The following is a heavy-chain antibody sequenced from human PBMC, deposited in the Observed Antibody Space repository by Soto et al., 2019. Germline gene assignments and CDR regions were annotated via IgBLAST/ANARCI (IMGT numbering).Heavy chain of an antibody. CDR1: GGTFSSYA. Sequence: GASVKVSRKASGGTFSSYAISWVRQAPGQGLEWMGGIIPIFGTANYAQKFQGRVTITADESTSTAYMELSSLRSEDTAVYYCARAKSHYYYYGMDVWGQGTTVTVSS. V-gene: IGHV1-69*13. J-gene: IGHJ6*02. CDR3: ARAKSHYYYYGMDV. CDR2: IIPIFGTA.